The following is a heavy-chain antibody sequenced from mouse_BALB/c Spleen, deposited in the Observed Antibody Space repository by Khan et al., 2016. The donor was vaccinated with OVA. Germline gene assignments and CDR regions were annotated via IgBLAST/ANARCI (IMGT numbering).Heavy chain of an antibody. D-gene: IGHD1-1*01. V-gene: IGHV3-2*02. CDR1: GYSITSGYA. J-gene: IGHJ2*01. CDR3: ARVNYYGYYFDY. CDR2: ISYSGVT. Sequence: EVQLQESGPGLVKPSQSLSLTCTVTGYSITSGYAWNWIRQFPGNKLEWMGYISYSGVTSYTPSLKSRNSITRDTSKNQFFLQLNSVTTEDTATYYCARVNYYGYYFDYWGQGTTLTVSS.